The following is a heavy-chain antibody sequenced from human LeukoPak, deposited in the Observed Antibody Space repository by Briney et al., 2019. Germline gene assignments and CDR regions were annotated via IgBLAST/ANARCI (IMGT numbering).Heavy chain of an antibody. CDR2: ISYDGSNK. CDR1: GFTFSSYG. D-gene: IGHD3-22*01. Sequence: GGSLRLSCAASGFTFSSYGMHWVRQAPGKGLEWVAVISYDGSNKYYADSVKGRFTISRDNSKNMLYLQMNSLRAEDTAVYYCAKVGPRTRDSSRHYFDYWGQGTLVTVSS. J-gene: IGHJ4*02. CDR3: AKVGPRTRDSSRHYFDY. V-gene: IGHV3-30*18.